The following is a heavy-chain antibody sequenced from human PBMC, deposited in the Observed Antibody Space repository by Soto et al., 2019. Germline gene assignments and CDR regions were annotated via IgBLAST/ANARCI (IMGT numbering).Heavy chain of an antibody. V-gene: IGHV3-23*01. D-gene: IGHD5-18*01. CDR1: GFTFSSYA. J-gene: IGHJ4*02. CDR2: ISGSGGST. CDR3: ARARGYSYGFVDY. Sequence: GGSLRLSCAAYGFTFSSYAMSWVRQAPGKGLEWVSAISGSGGSTYYADSVKGRFTISRDNSKNTLYLQMNSLRAEDTAVYYCARARGYSYGFVDYWGQGTLVTAPQ.